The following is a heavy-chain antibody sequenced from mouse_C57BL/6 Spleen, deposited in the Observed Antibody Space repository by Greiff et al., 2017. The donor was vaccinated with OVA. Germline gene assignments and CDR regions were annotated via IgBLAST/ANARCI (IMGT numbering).Heavy chain of an antibody. V-gene: IGHV1-39*01. D-gene: IGHD2-3*01. CDR3: ARGWLLRDYYAMDY. CDR1: GYSFTDYN. J-gene: IGHJ4*01. Sequence: VQLKQSGPELVKPGASVKISCKASGYSFTDYNMNWVKQSNGKSLEWIGVINPNYGTTSYNQKFKGKATLTVDQSSSTAYMQLNSLTSEDSAVYYCARGWLLRDYYAMDYWGQGTSVTVSS. CDR2: INPNYGTT.